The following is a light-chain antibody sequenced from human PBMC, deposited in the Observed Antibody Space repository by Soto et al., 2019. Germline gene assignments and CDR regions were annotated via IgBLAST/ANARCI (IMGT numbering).Light chain of an antibody. CDR3: ASYAGTKLFV. J-gene: IGLJ1*01. V-gene: IGLV2-8*01. Sequence: QSALTQPPSASGSPGQSVTISCTGTSSDVGIFNYVSWYQQHPDQAPKLLIFEVNKRPSGVPDRFSASKSGNTASLTVSGLQAEDEADYYCASYAGTKLFVFGSGTKLTVL. CDR2: EVN. CDR1: SSDVGIFNY.